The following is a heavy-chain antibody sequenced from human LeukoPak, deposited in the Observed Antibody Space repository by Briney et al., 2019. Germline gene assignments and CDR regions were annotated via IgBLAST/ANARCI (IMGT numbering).Heavy chain of an antibody. J-gene: IGHJ4*02. Sequence: GGSLRLSCAASGFTFSSYNLNWVRQAPGKGLEWVSYISSSSNAIYYTDSVKGRFTISRDNAKNSLYLQMSSLRAEDTAIYYCARLRDDTPYWGQGTLVTVSS. CDR3: ARLRDDTPY. V-gene: IGHV3-48*01. CDR2: ISSSSNAI. D-gene: IGHD3-22*01. CDR1: GFTFSSYN.